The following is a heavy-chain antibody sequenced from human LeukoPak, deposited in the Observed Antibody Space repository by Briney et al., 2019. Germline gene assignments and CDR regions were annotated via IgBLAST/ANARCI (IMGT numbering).Heavy chain of an antibody. J-gene: IGHJ6*02. CDR3: AKRSSSSWNYYGMDV. D-gene: IGHD6-13*01. CDR2: ISGSGGST. Sequence: GGSLRLSCAASGFTFSSYAMSWVRQAPGKGLEWVSAISGSGGSTYYADSVEGRFTISRDNSKNTLYRQMNSLRAEDTAVYYCAKRSSSSWNYYGMDVWGQGTTVTVSS. CDR1: GFTFSSYA. V-gene: IGHV3-23*01.